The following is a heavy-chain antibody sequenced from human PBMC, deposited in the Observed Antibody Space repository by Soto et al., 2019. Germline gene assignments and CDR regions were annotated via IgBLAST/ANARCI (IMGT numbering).Heavy chain of an antibody. J-gene: IGHJ6*02. CDR1: GYTFTGYY. V-gene: IGHV1-2*04. Sequence: ASVKVSCKASGYTFTGYYMHWVRQAPGQGLEWMGWINPNSGGTNYAQKFQGWVTMTRDTSISTAYMELSRLRSDDTAVYYCARSSGWSPGGYYYYYGMDVWGQGTTVTVSS. D-gene: IGHD6-19*01. CDR3: ARSSGWSPGGYYYYYGMDV. CDR2: INPNSGGT.